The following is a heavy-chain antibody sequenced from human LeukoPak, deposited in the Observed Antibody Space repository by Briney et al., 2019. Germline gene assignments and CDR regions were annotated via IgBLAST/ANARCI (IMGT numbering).Heavy chain of an antibody. D-gene: IGHD1-14*01. CDR3: ARDAGIKQGWFDP. J-gene: IGHJ5*02. CDR1: GYTFTSYY. V-gene: IGHV1-46*01. Sequence: ASVKVSCKASGYTFTSYYMHWVRQAPGQGLEWMGIINPSGGSTSYAQKFQGRVTMTRDTSTSTVYMELSNLRSEDTAVYYCARDAGIKQGWFDPWGQGTLVTVSS. CDR2: INPSGGST.